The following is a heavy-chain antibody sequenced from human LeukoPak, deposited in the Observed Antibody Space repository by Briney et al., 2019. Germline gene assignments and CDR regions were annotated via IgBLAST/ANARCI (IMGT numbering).Heavy chain of an antibody. D-gene: IGHD5-18*01. CDR3: ARIQGIQLWLGAFDI. J-gene: IGHJ3*02. V-gene: IGHV4-59*08. CDR1: GGSISSYY. CDR2: IYYSGST. Sequence: PSETLSLTCTVSGGSISSYYWSWIRQPPGKGLEWIGYIYYSGSTNYNPSLKSRVTISVDTSKNQFSLKLSSVTAADTAVYYCARIQGIQLWLGAFDIWGQGTMVTVSS.